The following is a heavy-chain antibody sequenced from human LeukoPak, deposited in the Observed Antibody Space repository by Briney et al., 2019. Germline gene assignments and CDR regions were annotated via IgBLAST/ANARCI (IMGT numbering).Heavy chain of an antibody. J-gene: IGHJ6*02. CDR2: RYYSGNT. CDR1: GGSISGHY. D-gene: IGHD4-23*01. Sequence: SETLSLTCTVSGGSISGHYWSWIRQPPGKGLEWIGYRYYSGNTKYNPSLKSRVTISVDTSKNQFSLRLSSVTAADTAVYYCARGISGVVTLYNYYWMDVWGHGTTVTVSS. V-gene: IGHV4-59*08. CDR3: ARGISGVVTLYNYYWMDV.